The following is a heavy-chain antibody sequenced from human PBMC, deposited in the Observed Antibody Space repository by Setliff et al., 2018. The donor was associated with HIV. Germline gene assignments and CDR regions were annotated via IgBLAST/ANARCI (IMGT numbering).Heavy chain of an antibody. CDR3: ARQGSLCPDCYLDS. CDR2: IYYTGST. V-gene: IGHV4-39*01. D-gene: IGHD2-21*01. CDR1: GASISSSSHH. Sequence: SETLSLTCTVSGASISSSSHHWAWIRQPPGKGLEYIGNIYYTGSTYYNPSLKSRVIISVDTSKNQFSLKLSSVTAADTAVYYCARQGSLCPDCYLDSWGQGTLVTVSS. J-gene: IGHJ4*02.